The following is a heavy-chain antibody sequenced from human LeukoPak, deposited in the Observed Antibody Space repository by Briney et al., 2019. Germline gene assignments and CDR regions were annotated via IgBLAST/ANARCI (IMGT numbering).Heavy chain of an antibody. Sequence: PSETLSLTCAVSGGSISRGGYSWSWIRQPPGKGLEWIGYIYHSGSTYYNPSLKSRVTISVDRSKNQFSLKLSSVTAADTAVYYCASGKYYDFWSGYNGYYYYGMDVWGQGTTVTVSS. V-gene: IGHV4-30-2*01. CDR2: IYHSGST. CDR3: ASGKYYDFWSGYNGYYYYGMDV. D-gene: IGHD3-3*01. CDR1: GGSISRGGYS. J-gene: IGHJ6*02.